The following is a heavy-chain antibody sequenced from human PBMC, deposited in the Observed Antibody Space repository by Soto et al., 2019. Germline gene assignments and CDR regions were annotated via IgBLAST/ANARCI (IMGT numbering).Heavy chain of an antibody. V-gene: IGHV1-18*01. CDR3: ARGQAWGLVRNWFDP. CDR2: ISAYNGNT. D-gene: IGHD6-6*01. Sequence: ASVKVSCKASGYTFTSYGISWVRQAPGQGLEWMGWISAYNGNTNYAQKFQGRVTMTRNTSISTAYMELSSLRSEDTAVYYCARGQAWGLVRNWFDPWGQGTLVTVSS. J-gene: IGHJ5*02. CDR1: GYTFTSYG.